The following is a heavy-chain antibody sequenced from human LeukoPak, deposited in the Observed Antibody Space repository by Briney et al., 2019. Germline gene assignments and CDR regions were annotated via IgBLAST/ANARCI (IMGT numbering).Heavy chain of an antibody. CDR1: GDSVSSNS. D-gene: IGHD3-10*01. CDR2: TYYKSKWFN. V-gene: IGHV6-1*01. Sequence: SQTLSLTCAISGDSVSSNSWNWIRQSPSRGLEWLGRTYYKSKWFNDYAVSMKSRITINPDTSKNQFSLKLSSVTAADTAMYYCARDYYGSGRAIVFDVWGQGTMVTVSS. CDR3: ARDYYGSGRAIVFDV. J-gene: IGHJ3*01.